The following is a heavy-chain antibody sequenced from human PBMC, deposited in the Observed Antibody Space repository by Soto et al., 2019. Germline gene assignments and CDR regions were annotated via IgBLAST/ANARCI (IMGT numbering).Heavy chain of an antibody. J-gene: IGHJ6*02. V-gene: IGHV4-31*03. Sequence: QVQLQESGPGLMKPSQTLSLTCSVSGGSITSGGFFWSWVRQDPGEGLELIAYIYYSGYTYYHPSLKSRLSISMDTSKNQCSLKLSSVTAADTAVYYCARGSSPHYGMDVWGQGTTVTVSS. CDR1: GGSITSGGFF. D-gene: IGHD6-6*01. CDR3: ARGSSPHYGMDV. CDR2: IYYSGYT.